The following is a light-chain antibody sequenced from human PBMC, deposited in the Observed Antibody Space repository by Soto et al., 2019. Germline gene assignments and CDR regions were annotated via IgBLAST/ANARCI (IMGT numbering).Light chain of an antibody. Sequence: EIVLTQSPVTLSLSPGERATLSCRASQSVSNNFLAWYQQKPGQAPRLLIHGASTRASGIPDSFSGSGSGTDFILTISSLQPEDVAVYYCQQYGSAPVTFGQGTRLDIK. J-gene: IGKJ5*01. CDR3: QQYGSAPVT. CDR2: GAS. CDR1: QSVSNNF. V-gene: IGKV3-20*01.